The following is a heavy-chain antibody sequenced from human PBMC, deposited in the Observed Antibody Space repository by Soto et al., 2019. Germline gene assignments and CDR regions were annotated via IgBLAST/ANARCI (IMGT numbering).Heavy chain of an antibody. J-gene: IGHJ6*03. CDR1: GGSFSGYY. Sequence: PSETLSLTCAVYGGSFSGYYWSWIRQPPGKGLEWIGEINHSGSTNYYPSLKSRVTISVDTSKNQFFLKLSSVTAADTAVYYCSGQYSSSWRHRYYYYYMDVWGKGTTVTVSS. V-gene: IGHV4-34*01. CDR2: INHSGST. D-gene: IGHD6-13*01. CDR3: SGQYSSSWRHRYYYYYMDV.